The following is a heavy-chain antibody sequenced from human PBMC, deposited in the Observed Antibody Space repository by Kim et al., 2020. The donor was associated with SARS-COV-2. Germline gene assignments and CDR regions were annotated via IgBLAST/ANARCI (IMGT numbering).Heavy chain of an antibody. CDR3: AKEIWPPSMIVVVITGGYGMDV. D-gene: IGHD3-22*01. J-gene: IGHJ6*02. CDR1: GFTFSSYA. CDR2: ISGSGGST. Sequence: GGSLRLSCAASGFTFSSYAMSWVRQAPGKGLEWVSAISGSGGSTYYADSVKGRFTISRDNSKNTLYLQMNSLRAEDTAVYYCAKEIWPPSMIVVVITGGYGMDVWGQGTTVTVSS. V-gene: IGHV3-23*01.